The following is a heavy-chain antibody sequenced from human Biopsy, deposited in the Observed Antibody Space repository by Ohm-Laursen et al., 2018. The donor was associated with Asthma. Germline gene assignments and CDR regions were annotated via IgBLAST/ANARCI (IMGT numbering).Heavy chain of an antibody. CDR1: GGTFNTYV. V-gene: IGHV1-69*13. CDR2: INSGFGTT. J-gene: IGHJ4*02. CDR3: ARKAGSCISRTCYSLDF. D-gene: IGHD2-2*01. Sequence: GASVKVSCKSLGGTFNTYVIGWMRQAPGQGLEWMGGINSGFGTTTYPQKFQDRVTITADDSTSTVYMELSSLRSEDTAVYYCARKAGSCISRTCYSLDFWGQGTLVTVSS.